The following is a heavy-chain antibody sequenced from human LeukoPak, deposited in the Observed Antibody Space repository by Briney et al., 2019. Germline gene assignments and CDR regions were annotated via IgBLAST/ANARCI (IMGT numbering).Heavy chain of an antibody. D-gene: IGHD6-6*01. CDR3: ARELSSIAALVFSCFDY. V-gene: IGHV3-30*04. CDR1: GFTLSSYN. J-gene: IGHJ4*02. CDR2: IFYDGSTE. Sequence: GGSLRLSCAASGFTLSSYNMHWVRLAPGKGLEWVAGIFYDGSTEYYADSVKGRFTVSRDNSNNMLYLQMNSLRAEDTAIYYCARELSSIAALVFSCFDYWGQGTLVTVSS.